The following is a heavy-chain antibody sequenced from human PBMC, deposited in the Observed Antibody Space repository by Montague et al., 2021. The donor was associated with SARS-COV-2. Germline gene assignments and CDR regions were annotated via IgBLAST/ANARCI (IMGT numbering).Heavy chain of an antibody. CDR1: GGSISPYY. J-gene: IGHJ6*02. D-gene: IGHD3-16*01. Sequence: SETLSLTCTVSGGSISPYYWNWIRQSPGKGLEWIGYTSYNESTDSNPSLKSQVTISIDTSKSQFSLKLSSVTAADTAVYYCARSGEDYDCLYYVYAMDVWGQGTTVTVSS. V-gene: IGHV4-59*12. CDR2: TSYNEST. CDR3: ARSGEDYDCLYYVYAMDV.